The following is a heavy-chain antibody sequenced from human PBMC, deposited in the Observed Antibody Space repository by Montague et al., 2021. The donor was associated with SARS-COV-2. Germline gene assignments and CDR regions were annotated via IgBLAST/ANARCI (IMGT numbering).Heavy chain of an antibody. J-gene: IGHJ3*02. D-gene: IGHD3-22*01. CDR2: IYYSGST. Sequence: TLSLTCSIPCRANQGEVCYGNLCSQHPFQGREWIWSIYYSGSTYYNPSLKSRVTISVGTSKNQFSLKLSSVTAADTAVYYCASARITMILVVDAFDIWGRGKMVTVSS. CDR1: CRANQGEVCY. CDR3: ASARITMILVVDAFDI. V-gene: IGHV4-31*03.